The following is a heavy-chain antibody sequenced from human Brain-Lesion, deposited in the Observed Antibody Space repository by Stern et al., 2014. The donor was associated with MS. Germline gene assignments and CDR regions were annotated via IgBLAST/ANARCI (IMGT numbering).Heavy chain of an antibody. J-gene: IGHJ4*02. CDR3: ARGAGVFDS. CDR2: IFYTGST. D-gene: IGHD6-19*01. Sequence: QMQLQESGPGLVKPSETLSLTCTVSGGSIGRSSYYWGWIRQPPGKGLEWIGNIFYTGSTFYDPSLKSRVTISVDQSNNHFSLRLTSVTAADTAVYYCARGAGVFDSWGQGTLVTVSP. V-gene: IGHV4-39*02. CDR1: GGSIGRSSYY.